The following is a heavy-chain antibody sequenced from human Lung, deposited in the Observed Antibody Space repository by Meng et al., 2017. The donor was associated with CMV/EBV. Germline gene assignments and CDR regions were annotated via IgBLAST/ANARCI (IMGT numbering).Heavy chain of an antibody. Sequence: ASVKVSXKASGCTFTNYGISWVRHAPGQGLEWMGWISGYTGNTNYAQKVQDRVIMTTDTPTSTAYMELRSLRSDDTAVYYCARDGPLRFLEWSPYYFDFWGQGTLVTVSS. CDR3: ARDGPLRFLEWSPYYFDF. CDR1: GCTFTNYG. D-gene: IGHD3-3*01. V-gene: IGHV1-18*01. CDR2: ISGYTGNT. J-gene: IGHJ4*02.